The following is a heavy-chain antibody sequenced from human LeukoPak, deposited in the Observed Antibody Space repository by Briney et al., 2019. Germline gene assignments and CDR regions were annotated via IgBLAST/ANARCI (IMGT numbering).Heavy chain of an antibody. J-gene: IGHJ6*03. D-gene: IGHD2-2*01. Sequence: PSETLSLTCTVSGGSIRSYYWTWIRQPAGKGLGWIGRIYTYGITNYNPSLKSRVTMSIDTSKNQFSLKVTSVTAADTAIYYCARLTSSYYMDVWGKGTTVIVS. CDR3: ARLTSSYYMDV. CDR2: IYTYGIT. CDR1: GGSIRSYY. V-gene: IGHV4-4*07.